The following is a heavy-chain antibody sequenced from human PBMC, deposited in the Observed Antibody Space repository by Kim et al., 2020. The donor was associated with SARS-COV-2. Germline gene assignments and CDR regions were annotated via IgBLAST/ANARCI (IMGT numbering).Heavy chain of an antibody. CDR2: IYYSGST. CDR3: ARVGCSSTSCYNNLDY. J-gene: IGHJ4*02. CDR1: GGSISSYY. D-gene: IGHD2-2*02. V-gene: IGHV4-59*13. Sequence: SETLSLTCTVSGGSISSYYWSWIRQPPGKGLEWIGYIYYSGSTNYNPSLKSRVTISVDTSKNQFSLKLSSVTAADTAVYYCARVGCSSTSCYNNLDYWGQGTLVTVSS.